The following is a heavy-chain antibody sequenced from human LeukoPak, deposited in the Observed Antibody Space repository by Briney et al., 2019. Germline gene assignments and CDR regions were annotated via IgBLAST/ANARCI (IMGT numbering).Heavy chain of an antibody. D-gene: IGHD3-22*01. Sequence: GGSLRLSCAASGFTFSDHYMSWVRQAPGKGLEWVANIKEDGSEKYYVDSVKGRFTISRDNARNSLYLQMNSLRAEDTAVYYCARDADLYDSSGYYEYWGQGTLVTVSS. CDR2: IKEDGSEK. J-gene: IGHJ4*02. V-gene: IGHV3-7*01. CDR1: GFTFSDHY. CDR3: ARDADLYDSSGYYEY.